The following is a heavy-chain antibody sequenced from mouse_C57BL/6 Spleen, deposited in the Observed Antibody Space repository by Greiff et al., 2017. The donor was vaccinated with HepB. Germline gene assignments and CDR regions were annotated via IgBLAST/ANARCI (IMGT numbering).Heavy chain of an antibody. CDR2: INPNYGTT. J-gene: IGHJ4*01. CDR3: ARELLRNYAMDY. CDR1: GYSFTDYN. D-gene: IGHD1-1*01. Sequence: VQLKESGPELVKPGASVKISCKASGYSFTDYNMNWVKQSNGKSLEWIGVINPNYGTTSYNQKFKGKATLTVEQSSSTAYMQLNSLTSEDSAVYYCARELLRNYAMDYWGQGTSVTVSS. V-gene: IGHV1-39*01.